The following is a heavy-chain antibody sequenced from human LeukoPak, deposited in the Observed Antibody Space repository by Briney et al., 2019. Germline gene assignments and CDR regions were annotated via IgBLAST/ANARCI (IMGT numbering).Heavy chain of an antibody. CDR1: GSIFSAYE. D-gene: IGHD6-19*01. V-gene: IGHV3-48*03. CDR3: ARVYSSGWSY. CDR2: ISSSGSTI. Sequence: GGSLRLSCAASGSIFSAYEMNWVRQAPGKGLEWVSYISSSGSTIYYADSVKGRFTISRDNAKKSLYLQMHSRKAEGTAVYYCARVYSSGWSYWGQGTLVTVSS. J-gene: IGHJ4*02.